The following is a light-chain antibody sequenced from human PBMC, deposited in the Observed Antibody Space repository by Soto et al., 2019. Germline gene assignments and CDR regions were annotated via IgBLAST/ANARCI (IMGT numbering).Light chain of an antibody. CDR3: QQYYSTLWT. CDR1: QSVLYSSNNKNY. CDR2: WAS. V-gene: IGKV4-1*01. J-gene: IGKJ1*01. Sequence: DIVMTQSPDSLAMSLGERATINCKSSQSVLYSSNNKNYLAWYQQKPGQPPKLLIYWASTRESGVPDRFSGGGSGTDFTLTIRSLQAEDVAVYYCQQYYSTLWTFGQGTKVEIK.